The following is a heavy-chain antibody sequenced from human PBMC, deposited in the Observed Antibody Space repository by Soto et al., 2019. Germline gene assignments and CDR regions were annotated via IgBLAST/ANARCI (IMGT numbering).Heavy chain of an antibody. Sequence: SVKVSCKASGGTFSSYAISWVRQAPGQGLEWMGGIIPIFGTANYAQKFQGRVTITADESTSTAYMELSSLRSEDTAVYYCASAPYYYDSSGYLEYWRQGTLVTVSS. J-gene: IGHJ4*02. D-gene: IGHD3-22*01. CDR1: GGTFSSYA. CDR2: IIPIFGTA. CDR3: ASAPYYYDSSGYLEY. V-gene: IGHV1-69*13.